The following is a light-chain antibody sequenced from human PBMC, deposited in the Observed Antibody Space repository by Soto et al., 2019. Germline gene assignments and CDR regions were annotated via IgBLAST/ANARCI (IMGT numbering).Light chain of an antibody. CDR1: QSISNH. CDR3: QQSYSSPPT. CDR2: AAS. Sequence: DIQMTQSASSLSATVEGRVIITCRASQSISNHLNWYQQNPGKAPKIMIFAASSLQSGVPSRFSGSRSGPDFTLTISSLQPEDFETYYCQQSYSSPPTFGQGTKVDIK. V-gene: IGKV1-39*01. J-gene: IGKJ1*01.